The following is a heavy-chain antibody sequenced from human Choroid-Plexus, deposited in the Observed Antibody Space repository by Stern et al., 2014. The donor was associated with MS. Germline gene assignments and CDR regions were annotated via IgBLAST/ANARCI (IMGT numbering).Heavy chain of an antibody. Sequence: QVQLVQSGAEVKKPGASVKVSCKTSGYIFTGYYVHWVRQAPGQGLEWMAWINPNNGGTKYAQKFQGRVTMSRDTSISTAYGELSSLTSDDTAVYYCARDQRGITIFGVVTDYYYLGMDVWGQGTTVTVSS. D-gene: IGHD3-3*01. V-gene: IGHV1-2*02. J-gene: IGHJ6*02. CDR2: INPNNGGT. CDR3: ARDQRGITIFGVVTDYYYLGMDV. CDR1: GYIFTGYY.